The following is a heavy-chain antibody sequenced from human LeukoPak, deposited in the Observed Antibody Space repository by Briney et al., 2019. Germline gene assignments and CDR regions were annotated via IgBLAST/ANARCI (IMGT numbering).Heavy chain of an antibody. CDR1: GYTFTNYA. CDR3: ARAYQRLGQLSLPDY. D-gene: IGHD3-16*02. V-gene: IGHV7-4-1*02. Sequence: ASVKVSCRASGYTFTNYAMNWVRQAPGQGLEWMGWIHPSTGNPTYAQAFTGRFVFSLDTSVSTTYLQISSLKTEDTAVYYCARAYQRLGQLSLPDYWGQGTLVTVSS. CDR2: IHPSTGNP. J-gene: IGHJ4*02.